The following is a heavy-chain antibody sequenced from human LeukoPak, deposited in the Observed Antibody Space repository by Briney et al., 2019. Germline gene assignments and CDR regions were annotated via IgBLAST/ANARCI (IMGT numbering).Heavy chain of an antibody. Sequence: GRSLRLSCAAAGFTFSSFGMHWVRQAPGKGLAWVAVIWYDGNNKYYADSVKGRFTISRDNSKNTLYLQMNSPRAEDTAVYYCARAFTSTGYYYVEYWGQGTLVTVSS. CDR2: IWYDGNNK. CDR1: GFTFSSFG. D-gene: IGHD3-22*01. CDR3: ARAFTSTGYYYVEY. V-gene: IGHV3-33*01. J-gene: IGHJ4*02.